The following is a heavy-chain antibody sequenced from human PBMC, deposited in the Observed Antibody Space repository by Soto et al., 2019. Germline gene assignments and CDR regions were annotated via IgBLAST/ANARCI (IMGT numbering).Heavy chain of an antibody. J-gene: IGHJ4*02. Sequence: GGSLRLSCAASGFTFSDYAMSWVRQAPGKGLEWVSGITDSGGTTYYADSVKGRFTISRDNSKNTLYLQMNSLRAEDTAVYYCAKGYYGSSYPYFDNWGQGTLVTVSS. D-gene: IGHD3-10*01. CDR2: ITDSGGTT. V-gene: IGHV3-23*01. CDR3: AKGYYGSSYPYFDN. CDR1: GFTFSDYA.